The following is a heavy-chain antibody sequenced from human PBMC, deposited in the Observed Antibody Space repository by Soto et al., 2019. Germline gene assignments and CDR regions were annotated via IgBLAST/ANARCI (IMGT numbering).Heavy chain of an antibody. D-gene: IGHD4-17*01. J-gene: IGHJ3*01. V-gene: IGHV1-18*01. Sequence: ASVKVSCKASGYTFTSYGISWVRQAPGQGLEWMGWISAYNGNTNYAQKLQGRVTMTTDTSTSTAYMELRSLRSDDTAVYYCAIYLSTVTTNDAFYFWGQGTMVTVSS. CDR3: AIYLSTVTTNDAFYF. CDR1: GYTFTSYG. CDR2: ISAYNGNT.